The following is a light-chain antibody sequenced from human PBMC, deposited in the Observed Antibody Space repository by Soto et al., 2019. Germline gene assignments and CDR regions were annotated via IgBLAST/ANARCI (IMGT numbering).Light chain of an antibody. CDR2: NNN. CDR3: AAWDDSLNGFYV. J-gene: IGLJ1*01. Sequence: QSALTQPPSASGTPGQRVTISCSGCSSNIGSNTVNWYQQLPGTAPKLLIYNNNQRPSGVPDRISGSKSGTSASLAIGGLQSEDEADYYCAAWDDSLNGFYVFGTGTKVTVL. V-gene: IGLV1-44*01. CDR1: SSNIGSNT.